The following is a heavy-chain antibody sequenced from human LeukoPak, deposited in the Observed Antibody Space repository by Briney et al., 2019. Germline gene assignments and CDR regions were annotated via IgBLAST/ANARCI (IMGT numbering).Heavy chain of an antibody. V-gene: IGHV3-48*01. CDR2: ISSSGSTI. Sequence: GGSLRLSCAVSGIIFSSYSMNWVRQAPGKGLEWVSYISSSGSTIYYADSVKGRFTISRDNAKNSLYLQMNSLRAEDTAVYYCARARYSCSWYQIIDYWGQGTLVTVSS. CDR1: GIIFSSYS. J-gene: IGHJ4*02. D-gene: IGHD6-13*01. CDR3: ARARYSCSWYQIIDY.